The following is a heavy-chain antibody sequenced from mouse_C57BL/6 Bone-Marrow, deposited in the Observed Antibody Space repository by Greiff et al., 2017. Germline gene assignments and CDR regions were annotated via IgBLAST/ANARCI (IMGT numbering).Heavy chain of an antibody. J-gene: IGHJ4*01. V-gene: IGHV1-20*01. D-gene: IGHD1-1*01. CDR3: ARWDYYGSSGAMDY. Sequence: VQLQQSGPELVKPGDSVKISCKASGYSFTGYFMNWVMQSHGKSLEWIGRINPYNGDTFYNQKFKGKATLTVDKSSSTAHMELRSLTSEDSAVYYCARWDYYGSSGAMDYWGQGTSVTVSS. CDR2: INPYNGDT. CDR1: GYSFTGYF.